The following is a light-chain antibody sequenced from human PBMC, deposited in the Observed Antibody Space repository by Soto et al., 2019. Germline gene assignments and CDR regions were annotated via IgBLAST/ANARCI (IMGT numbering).Light chain of an antibody. J-gene: IGKJ1*01. V-gene: IGKV3-11*01. CDR3: QQRSNWPPWT. Sequence: IVLTQSPGSLSLSPGERSTLYCRASQSVSSYLAWYQQKPGQAPRLLIYDASNRATGIPARFSGSGSGTDFTLTISSLEPEDFAVYYCQQRSNWPPWTFGQGTKVDI. CDR1: QSVSSY. CDR2: DAS.